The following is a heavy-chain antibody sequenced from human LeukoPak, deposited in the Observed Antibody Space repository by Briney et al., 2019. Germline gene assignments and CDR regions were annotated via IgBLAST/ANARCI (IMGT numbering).Heavy chain of an antibody. V-gene: IGHV4-59*12. CDR2: IYYSGST. CDR1: GGSISSYY. CDR3: ARGMIVEATTWPLPNWFDP. D-gene: IGHD1-26*01. J-gene: IGHJ5*02. Sequence: KPSETLSLTCTVSGGSISSYYWSWIGQPPGKGLEWMGYIYYSGSTNYNPSLKSRVTISRDPSKNQFSLNLSSVTAADTAVYFCARGMIVEATTWPLPNWFDPWGQGTLVTVSS.